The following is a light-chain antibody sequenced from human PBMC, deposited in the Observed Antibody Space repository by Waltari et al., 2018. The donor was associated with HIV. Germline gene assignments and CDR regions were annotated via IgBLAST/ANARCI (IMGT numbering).Light chain of an antibody. J-gene: IGLJ2*01. CDR2: DVS. CDR1: HSDVGTYNY. Sequence: QSALTQPASVSGSPGQSITISCTGTHSDVGTYNYVSWYQQHPGEAPKLILYDVSNRPSGVSNRFSASKSCTTASLTISGLQAEDEADYYCSSYTIRTTLEFGGGTKLTVL. CDR3: SSYTIRTTLE. V-gene: IGLV2-14*03.